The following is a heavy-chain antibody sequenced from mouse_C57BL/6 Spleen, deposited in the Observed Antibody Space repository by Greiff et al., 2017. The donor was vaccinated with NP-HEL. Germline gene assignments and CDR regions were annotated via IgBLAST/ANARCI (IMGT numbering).Heavy chain of an antibody. CDR3: ASPPRQLRLRGFAY. J-gene: IGHJ3*01. Sequence: EVQLQQSGPELVKPGASVKISCKASGYTFTDYYMNWVKQSHGKSLEWIGDINPNNGGTSYNQKFKGKATLTVDKSSSTAYMELRSLTSEDSAVYYCASPPRQLRLRGFAYWGQGTLVTVSA. V-gene: IGHV1-26*01. CDR2: INPNNGGT. CDR1: GYTFTDYY. D-gene: IGHD3-2*02.